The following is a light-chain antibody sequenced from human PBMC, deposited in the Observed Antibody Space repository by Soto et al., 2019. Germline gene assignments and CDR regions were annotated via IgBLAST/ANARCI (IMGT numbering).Light chain of an antibody. CDR2: DAS. V-gene: IGKV3-11*01. CDR1: QSVSSY. J-gene: IGKJ4*01. CDR3: QQRSNWPPLT. Sequence: EIVLTQSPATLSLSPGERATLSCRASQSVSSYLAWYQQKPGQAPRLLIYDASNRATGIPARFSGSGSGTDVTLPISSLEPEDFAVYYCQQRSNWPPLTFGGGTKVEIK.